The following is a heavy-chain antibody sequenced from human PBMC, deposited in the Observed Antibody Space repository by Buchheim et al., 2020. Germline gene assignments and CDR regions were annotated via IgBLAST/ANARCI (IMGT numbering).Heavy chain of an antibody. CDR1: GFTFSSYT. CDR2: ISGSGSST. CDR3: AKDSRSTTAGHPFDP. D-gene: IGHD2/OR15-2a*01. V-gene: IGHV3-23*01. J-gene: IGHJ5*02. Sequence: EVQLLESGGGLVQPGGSLRLSCAASGFTFSSYTMNWVRQAPGKGLEWVSSISGSGSSTYYADSVKGRFTISRDNSQNTLYLQMNSLRAEDTAVYYCAKDSRSTTAGHPFDPWGQGTL.